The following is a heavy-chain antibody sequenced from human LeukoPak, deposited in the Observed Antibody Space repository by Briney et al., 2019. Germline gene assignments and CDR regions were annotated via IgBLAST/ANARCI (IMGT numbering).Heavy chain of an antibody. CDR3: ARVPNYYDSSGYYGHFDY. D-gene: IGHD3-22*01. CDR2: IYYSGST. V-gene: IGHV4-39*07. CDR1: GGSISSSSYY. Sequence: SETLSLTCTVSGGSISSSSYYWGWIRQPPGKGLEWIGSIYYSGSTYYNPSLKSRVTISVDTSKNQFSLKLSSVTAADTAVYYCARVPNYYDSSGYYGHFDYWGQGTLVTVSS. J-gene: IGHJ4*02.